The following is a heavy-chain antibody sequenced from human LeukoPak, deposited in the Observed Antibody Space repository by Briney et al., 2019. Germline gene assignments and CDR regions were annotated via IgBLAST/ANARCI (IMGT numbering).Heavy chain of an antibody. CDR2: IYYSGST. CDR1: GGSISSYY. J-gene: IGHJ4*02. V-gene: IGHV4-59*01. CDR3: ARDAFNYYGSGSYSGGVFDY. D-gene: IGHD3-10*01. Sequence: SETLSLTCTVSGGSISSYYWSWIRQPPGKGLEWIGYIYYSGSTNYNPSLKSRVTISVDTSKDQFSLKLSSVTAADTAVYYCARDAFNYYGSGSYSGGVFDYWGQGTLVTVSS.